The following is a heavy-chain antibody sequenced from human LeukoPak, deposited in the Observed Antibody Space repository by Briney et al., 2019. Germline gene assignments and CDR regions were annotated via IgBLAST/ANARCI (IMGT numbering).Heavy chain of an antibody. V-gene: IGHV3-74*01. D-gene: IGHD3-10*01. CDR3: ARAMVRGDYGMDV. J-gene: IGHJ6*02. CDR2: VNSYGRSI. CDR1: GFTFSAYW. Sequence: GGSLRLSCAASGFTFSAYWMHWVGQVPGKGGMWGSGVNSYGRSITYGDSVKGRFTISRDNAKNTLYLQMNSLRDEDTAVYYCARAMVRGDYGMDVWGQGTTVTVSS.